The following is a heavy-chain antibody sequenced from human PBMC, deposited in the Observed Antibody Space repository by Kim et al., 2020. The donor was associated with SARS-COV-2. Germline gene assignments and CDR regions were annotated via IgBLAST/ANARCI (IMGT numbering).Heavy chain of an antibody. V-gene: IGHV3-43*01. Sequence: KGRFTISRDNSKNSLYLQMNSLRTEDTALYYCAKASGYYYDSSGNYYFDYWGQGTLVTVSS. CDR3: AKASGYYYDSSGNYYFDY. D-gene: IGHD3-22*01. J-gene: IGHJ4*02.